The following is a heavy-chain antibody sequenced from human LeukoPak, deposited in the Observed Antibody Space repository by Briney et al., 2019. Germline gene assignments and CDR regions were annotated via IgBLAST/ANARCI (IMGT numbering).Heavy chain of an antibody. CDR2: IHTSGST. D-gene: IGHD6-19*01. CDR3: ARRDISSGWSFDY. CDR1: GGSISNYH. Sequence: PSETLSLTCTVSGGSISNYHWSWIRQPAGKGLEWIGQIHTSGSTNYNPPLKSRVSMSIDTTEDQVSLTIRSVTAADTAFYYCARRDISSGWSFDYWGQGTLATVSS. J-gene: IGHJ4*02. V-gene: IGHV4-4*07.